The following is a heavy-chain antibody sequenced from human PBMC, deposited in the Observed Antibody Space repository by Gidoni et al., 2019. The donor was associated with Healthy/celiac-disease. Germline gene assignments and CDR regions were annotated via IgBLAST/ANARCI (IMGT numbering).Heavy chain of an antibody. CDR2: ISAYNGNT. V-gene: IGHV1-18*01. CDR3: ARVREMATRKPRGKEGYFDY. CDR1: GYTFTSYG. D-gene: IGHD5-12*01. Sequence: QVQLVQSGAEVKKPGASVKVSCKASGYTFTSYGISWVRQAPGQGLEWMGWISAYNGNTNYAQKLQGRVNMTTDTSTSTAYMELRSLRSDDTAVYYCARVREMATRKPRGKEGYFDYWGQGTLVTVSS. J-gene: IGHJ4*02.